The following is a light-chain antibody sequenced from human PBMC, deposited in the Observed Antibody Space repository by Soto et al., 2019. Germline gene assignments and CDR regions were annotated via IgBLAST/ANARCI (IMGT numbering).Light chain of an antibody. J-gene: IGKJ1*01. CDR2: GAS. Sequence: EIVMTQSPATLSVSPGERATLSCRASQSVSSNLAWYQQKPGQAPRLLIYGASIRATGIPDRFSGSGSGTDFTLSISRLEPEDFGVYYCQQYGDSSWTFGQGTKVDIK. CDR1: QSVSSN. V-gene: IGKV3-20*01. CDR3: QQYGDSSWT.